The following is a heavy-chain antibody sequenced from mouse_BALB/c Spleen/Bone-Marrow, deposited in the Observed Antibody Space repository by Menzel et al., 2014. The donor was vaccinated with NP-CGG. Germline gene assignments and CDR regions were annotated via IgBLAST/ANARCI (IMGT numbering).Heavy chain of an antibody. D-gene: IGHD3-3*01. V-gene: IGHV1-87*01. J-gene: IGHJ3*01. CDR3: AKEGRGAY. CDR2: IYPGGGDT. Sequence: VQLVESGAELARPGASVKLSCKASGYTFTSYWMQWVKQRPGQGLEWIGAIYPGGGDTRYTQKFKGKATLTADKSSSTAYMQLSSLASEDSAVYYCAKEGRGAYWGQGTLVTVSA. CDR1: GYTFTSYW.